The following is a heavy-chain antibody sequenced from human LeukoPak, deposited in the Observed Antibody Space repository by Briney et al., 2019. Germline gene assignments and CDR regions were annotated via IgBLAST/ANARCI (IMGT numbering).Heavy chain of an antibody. CDR3: AGYCTNGVCYSYFQH. J-gene: IGHJ1*01. Sequence: SETLSLTCTVSGGSISSYYWSWIRQPPGKGLEWIGYIYYSGSTNYNPSLKSRVTISVDTSKNQFSLKLSSVTAADTAVYYCAGYCTNGVCYSYFQHWGQGTLVTVSS. CDR2: IYYSGST. CDR1: GGSISSYY. V-gene: IGHV4-59*12. D-gene: IGHD2-8*01.